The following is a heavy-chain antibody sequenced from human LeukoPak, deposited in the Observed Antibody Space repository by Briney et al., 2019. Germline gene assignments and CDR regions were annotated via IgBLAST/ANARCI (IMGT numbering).Heavy chain of an antibody. CDR1: GYTFTSYY. V-gene: IGHV1-46*01. Sequence: ASVKVSCKASGYTFTSYYMHWVRQAPGQGLEWMGIINPSGGSTSYAQKFQGRVTMTRDMSTSTVYMELSSLRSEDTAVYYCARAGYYYGSGTQGGDYWGQGTLVTVSS. D-gene: IGHD3-10*01. CDR2: INPSGGST. CDR3: ARAGYYYGSGTQGGDY. J-gene: IGHJ4*02.